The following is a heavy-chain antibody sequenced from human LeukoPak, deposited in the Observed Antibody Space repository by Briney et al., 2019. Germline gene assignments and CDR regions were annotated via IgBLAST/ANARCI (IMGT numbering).Heavy chain of an antibody. V-gene: IGHV5-51*01. J-gene: IGHJ4*02. Sequence: GESLKISCKGSGYSFTSYWIGWVRQMPGKGLEWMGIIYPGDSDTRYSPSFQGQVTISADKSISAAYLQWSSPKASDTAMYYCARADKYSSRFFDYWGQGTLVTVSS. CDR2: IYPGDSDT. CDR1: GYSFTSYW. D-gene: IGHD6-13*01. CDR3: ARADKYSSRFFDY.